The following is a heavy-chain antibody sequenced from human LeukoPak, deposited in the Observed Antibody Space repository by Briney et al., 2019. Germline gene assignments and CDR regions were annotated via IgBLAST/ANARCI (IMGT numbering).Heavy chain of an antibody. CDR1: GFPFSSYA. Sequence: GGSLRLSCAASGFPFSSYAMTWVRQAPGKGLEWVSSISGDGATTYHADSVKGRFTISRDNAKNSLYLQMNSLRAEDTAVYYCARVQYSGYDPIDYWGQGTLVTVSS. CDR3: ARVQYSGYDPIDY. D-gene: IGHD5-12*01. CDR2: ISGDGATT. V-gene: IGHV3-23*01. J-gene: IGHJ4*02.